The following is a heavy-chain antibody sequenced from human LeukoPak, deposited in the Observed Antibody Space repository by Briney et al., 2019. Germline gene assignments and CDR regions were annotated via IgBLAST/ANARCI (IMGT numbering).Heavy chain of an antibody. D-gene: IGHD6-19*01. CDR1: GGSFSGYY. V-gene: IGHV4-34*01. CDR2: INHSGGT. J-gene: IGHJ4*02. CDR3: ARDTTPYSSGWYDY. Sequence: SETLSLTCAVYGGSFSGYYWSWIRQPPGKGLEWIGEINHSGGTNYNPSLKSRVTISVDTSKNQFSLKLNSVTAADTAVYFCARDTTPYSSGWYDYWGQGTLVTVSS.